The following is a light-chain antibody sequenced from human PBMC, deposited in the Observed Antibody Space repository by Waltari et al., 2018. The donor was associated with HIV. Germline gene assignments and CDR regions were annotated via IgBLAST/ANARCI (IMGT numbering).Light chain of an antibody. J-gene: IGLJ2*01. Sequence: QSVLTQPPSASGTPGQRVTLSCSGSSSNLGSNTVNWYQQLPGTAPKLPIYSNNQRPSGVPDRVSGSKSGTSASLAISGLQSEDEADYYCAAWDDSLNGVVFGGGTKLTVL. CDR2: SNN. CDR1: SSNLGSNT. CDR3: AAWDDSLNGVV. V-gene: IGLV1-44*01.